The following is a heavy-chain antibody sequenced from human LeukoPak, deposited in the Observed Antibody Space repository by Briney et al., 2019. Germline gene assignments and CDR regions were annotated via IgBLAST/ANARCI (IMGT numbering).Heavy chain of an antibody. CDR2: INPNSGGT. J-gene: IGHJ4*02. Sequence: ASVKVSCKASGYTFTGYYMHWVRQAPGQGLEWMGWINPNSGGTNYAQKFQGRVTMTRDTSISTAYMELSRLRSDDTAVYYCARADFTFGGVIVSQHRSPRRGTFDYWGQGTLVTVSS. V-gene: IGHV1-2*02. CDR3: ARADFTFGGVIVSQHRSPRRGTFDY. CDR1: GYTFTGYY. D-gene: IGHD3-16*02.